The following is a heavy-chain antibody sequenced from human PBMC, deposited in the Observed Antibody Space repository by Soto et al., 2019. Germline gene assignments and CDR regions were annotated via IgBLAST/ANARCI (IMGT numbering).Heavy chain of an antibody. CDR2: ISGSGDGT. CDR3: TRSRRSILMVYGFGGMDV. Sequence: GSLRLSCAASGFTVGSHAMSWVRQAPGKGLEWVSSISGSGDGTYYGDSVKGRFTISRDSSSSTLYLQMDNLGGEDTAVYFCTRSRRSILMVYGFGGMDVWGQGTTVTVSS. V-gene: IGHV3-23*01. CDR1: GFTVGSHA. J-gene: IGHJ6*02. D-gene: IGHD2-8*01.